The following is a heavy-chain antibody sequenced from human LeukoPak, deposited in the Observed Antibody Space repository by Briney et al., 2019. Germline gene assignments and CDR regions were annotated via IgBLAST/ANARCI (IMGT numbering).Heavy chain of an antibody. CDR2: INHSGST. Sequence: SETLSLTCAVYGGSFSGYYWSWIRQPPGKGLEWIGEINHSGSTNYNPSLKSRVTISVDTSKNQFSLKLSSVTAADTAVYYCVRGGYRGFDYEYWGQGTLVTVSS. V-gene: IGHV4-34*01. D-gene: IGHD5-12*01. CDR1: GGSFSGYY. CDR3: VRGGYRGFDYEY. J-gene: IGHJ4*02.